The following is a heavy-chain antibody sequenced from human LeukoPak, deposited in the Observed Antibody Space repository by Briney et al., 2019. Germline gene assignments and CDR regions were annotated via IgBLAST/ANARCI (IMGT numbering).Heavy chain of an antibody. D-gene: IGHD5-18*01. CDR3: ARDGGYSYGYRSVY. V-gene: IGHV3-21*01. CDR1: GFTFSSYS. CDR2: ISSSSSYI. Sequence: GGSLRLSCAASGFTFSSYSMNWVRQAPGKGLEWVSSISSSSSYIYYADSVKGRFTISGDNAKNSLYLQMNSLRAEDTAVYYCARDGGYSYGYRSVYWGQGTLVTVSS. J-gene: IGHJ4*02.